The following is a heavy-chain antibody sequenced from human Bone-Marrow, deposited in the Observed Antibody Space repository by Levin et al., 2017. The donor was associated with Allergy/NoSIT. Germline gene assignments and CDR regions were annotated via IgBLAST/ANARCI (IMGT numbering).Heavy chain of an antibody. CDR1: GDSFSSRSFY. CDR2: IYYSGRT. J-gene: IGHJ3*02. CDR3: ANISCGGGSCYFDAFDI. V-gene: IGHV4-39*01. Sequence: SETLSLSCMVSGDSFSSRSFYWGWIRQPPGKGLEWIGSIYYSGRTYYNPSLKSRVTISVDTSKIHFSLKLSSVTTGDTAVYYCANISCGGGSCYFDAFDIWGQGTMVTVSS. D-gene: IGHD2-15*01.